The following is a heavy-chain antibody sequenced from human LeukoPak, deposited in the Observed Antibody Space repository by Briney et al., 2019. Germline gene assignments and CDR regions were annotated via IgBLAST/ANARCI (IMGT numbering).Heavy chain of an antibody. V-gene: IGHV4-38-2*01. CDR2: IFHSGST. J-gene: IGHJ4*02. Sequence: SETLSLTCAVSGYSISSGYYWVWIRQPPGKGLDWIGSIFHSGSTYYNPSLQSRVTISLDTSKSHFSLKLSSVTAADTALYYCARGDYYSNGWPFDYWGQGTLVTFSS. D-gene: IGHD6-19*01. CDR1: GYSISSGYY. CDR3: ARGDYYSNGWPFDY.